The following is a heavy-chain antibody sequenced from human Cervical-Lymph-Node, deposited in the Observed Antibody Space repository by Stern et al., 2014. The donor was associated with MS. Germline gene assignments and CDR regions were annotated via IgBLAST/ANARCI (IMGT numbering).Heavy chain of an antibody. Sequence: EVQLEESGGGLVQPGGSLRLSCAASGFTFSTYWMSWVRQAPGKGLEWVANINQDGSEKYYVDSVKGRFTISRDNPKNSLYLQMNSLRAEDTAVYYCARLGYCSGGSCYGGSWFDPWGQGTLVTVSS. CDR1: GFTFSTYW. V-gene: IGHV3-7*03. CDR2: INQDGSEK. CDR3: ARLGYCSGGSCYGGSWFDP. J-gene: IGHJ5*02. D-gene: IGHD2-15*01.